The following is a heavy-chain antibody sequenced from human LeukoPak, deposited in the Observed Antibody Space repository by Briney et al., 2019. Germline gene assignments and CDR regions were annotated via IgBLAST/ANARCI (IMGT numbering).Heavy chain of an antibody. CDR2: IWYDGSNK. D-gene: IGHD3-3*01. Sequence: PGRSLRLSCAASGFTFSSYGMHWVRQAPGKGLEWVAVIWYDGSNKYYADSVKGRFTISRDNSKNTLYLQMNSLRAEDTAVYYCARGILFSGRPTMFGEVANYYMDVWGKGTVVTVSS. J-gene: IGHJ6*03. CDR3: ARGILFSGRPTMFGEVANYYMDV. CDR1: GFTFSSYG. V-gene: IGHV3-33*01.